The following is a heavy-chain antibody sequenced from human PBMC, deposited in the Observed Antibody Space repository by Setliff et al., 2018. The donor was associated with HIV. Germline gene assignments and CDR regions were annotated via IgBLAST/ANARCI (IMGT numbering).Heavy chain of an antibody. CDR3: ASPASGGSSGQYHY. CDR1: GGSISSSTYY. J-gene: IGHJ4*02. Sequence: SETLSLTCTVSGGSISSSTYYWGWIRQPPGKGLEWIGNIHFSGSTYYNPSLKSRVTVSVDTSKNQFSLKLSSVTAADTAVYYCASPASGGSSGQYHYWGQGTLVTVSS. D-gene: IGHD6-19*01. V-gene: IGHV4-39*01. CDR2: IHFSGST.